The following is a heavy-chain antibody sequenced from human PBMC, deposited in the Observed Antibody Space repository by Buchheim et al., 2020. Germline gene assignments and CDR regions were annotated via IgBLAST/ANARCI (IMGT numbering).Heavy chain of an antibody. V-gene: IGHV3-30*03. D-gene: IGHD3-22*01. CDR2: ILYDGSNK. J-gene: IGHJ4*02. Sequence: QVQLVESGGGVVQPGRSLRLSCAASGFTFSSYGMHWVRQAPGKGLEWVAVILYDGSNKYYADSVKGRFTISRDNSKNTLYLQMNSLRAEDTAVYYCARVSYDSSGYVDYWGQGTL. CDR1: GFTFSSYG. CDR3: ARVSYDSSGYVDY.